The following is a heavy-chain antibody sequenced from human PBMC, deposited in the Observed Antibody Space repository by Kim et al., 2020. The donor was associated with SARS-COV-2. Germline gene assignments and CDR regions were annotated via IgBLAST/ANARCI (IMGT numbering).Heavy chain of an antibody. CDR3: AKRVGATYGYFDY. J-gene: IGHJ4*02. D-gene: IGHD1-26*01. CDR1: GFTFSNYA. CDR2: FRGSGGST. V-gene: IGHV3-23*01. Sequence: GGSLRLSCAASGFTFSNYAMSWVRQAPGKGLEWVSAFRGSGGSTYYADSVKGRFTISRDDSKNTLFLQMNSLRAEDTAVYFCAKRVGATYGYFDYWGQGTLVIVAS.